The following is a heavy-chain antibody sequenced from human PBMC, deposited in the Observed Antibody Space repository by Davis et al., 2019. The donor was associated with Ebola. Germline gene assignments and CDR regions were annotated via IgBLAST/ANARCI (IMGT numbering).Heavy chain of an antibody. Sequence: SETLSLTCAVSGGSISSSNWWSWVRQPPGKGLEWIGEIYHSGSTNYNPSLKSRVTISVDTSKNQFSLKLSSVTAADTAVYYCVGFLEWNLDYWGQGTLVTVSS. CDR2: IYHSGST. D-gene: IGHD3-3*01. CDR3: VGFLEWNLDY. CDR1: GGSISSSNW. J-gene: IGHJ4*02. V-gene: IGHV4-4*02.